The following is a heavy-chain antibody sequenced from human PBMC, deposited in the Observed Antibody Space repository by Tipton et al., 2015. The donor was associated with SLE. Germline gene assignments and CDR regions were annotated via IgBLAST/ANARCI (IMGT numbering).Heavy chain of an antibody. J-gene: IGHJ4*02. Sequence: QLVQSGAEVKKPGASVKVSCKTSGYTFINYGIVWVRQAPGQGLEWMGWIGADNGNTNYALKFQGRVTMTRDKTTSTAYMELRSLRSDDTAIYYCARDESGFKDFFDYWGQGTLVTVSS. CDR2: IGADNGNT. D-gene: IGHD5-12*01. CDR3: ARDESGFKDFFDY. CDR1: GYTFINYG. V-gene: IGHV1-18*01.